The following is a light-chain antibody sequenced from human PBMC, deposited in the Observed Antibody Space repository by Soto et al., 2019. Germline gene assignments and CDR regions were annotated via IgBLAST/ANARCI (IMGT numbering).Light chain of an antibody. CDR1: QGMSNY. CDR2: AAS. CDR3: QKYDSAPWT. Sequence: DIQMTQSPSSLSASVRDIVTITCRASQGMSNYLDWYQQKPGKVPKLLIYAASTLQSGVPSRFSGSGSGTDFTLTISSLQPEDVATYYCQKYDSAPWTFGQGTKVEIK. J-gene: IGKJ1*01. V-gene: IGKV1-27*01.